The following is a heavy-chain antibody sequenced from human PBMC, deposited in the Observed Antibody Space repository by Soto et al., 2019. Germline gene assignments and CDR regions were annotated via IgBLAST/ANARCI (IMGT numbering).Heavy chain of an antibody. CDR2: ISYDGKHT. J-gene: IGHJ6*02. CDR1: GLSFSSYG. V-gene: IGHV3-30*18. D-gene: IGHD6-13*01. Sequence: PGGSLRLSCAASGLSFSSYGMHWVRQAPGKGLEWVSVISYDGKHTCYADSVKGRFSISRDNSKNTLYLQVNSLRPEDTAVYYCAKDMSSSSWYENYSYGMDVWGQGTTVTVSS. CDR3: AKDMSSSSWYENYSYGMDV.